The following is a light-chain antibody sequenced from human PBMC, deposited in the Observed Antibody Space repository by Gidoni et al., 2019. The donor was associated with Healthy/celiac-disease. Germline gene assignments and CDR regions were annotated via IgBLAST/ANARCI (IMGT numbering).Light chain of an antibody. J-gene: IGKJ1*01. Sequence: DIQMTQPPSSLSASVGDRVTSTCRASQSISSYLNWYQQKPGKAPKLLIYAASSLQSGVPSSVSGSGSETDFTLSISSLQPEDFATYYCQQSYSTPRTFXQXTRVEIK. V-gene: IGKV1-39*01. CDR3: QQSYSTPRT. CDR2: AAS. CDR1: QSISSY.